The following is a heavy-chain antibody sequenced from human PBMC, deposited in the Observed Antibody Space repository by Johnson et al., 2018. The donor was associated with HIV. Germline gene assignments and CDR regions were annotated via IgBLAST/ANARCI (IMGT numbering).Heavy chain of an antibody. V-gene: IGHV3-33*06. CDR2: IWYDGSNK. J-gene: IGHJ3*02. CDR3: AKDLSIAARPAAFDI. CDR1: GFTFSSYG. Sequence: QVQLVESGGGVVQPGRSLRLSCAASGFTFSSYGMHWVRQAPGKGLEWVAVIWYDGSNKYYADSVKGRFTLSRDNSKNTLYLQMNSLRAEDTAVYYCAKDLSIAARPAAFDIWGQGTMVTVSS. D-gene: IGHD6-6*01.